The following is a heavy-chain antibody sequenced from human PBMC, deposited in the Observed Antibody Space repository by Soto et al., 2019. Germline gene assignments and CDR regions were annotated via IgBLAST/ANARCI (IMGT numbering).Heavy chain of an antibody. CDR1: GGSISRCCYS. Sequence: NPSETLXLTFAVSGGSISRCCYSWSWIRQPPGKGLEWIGYIYHSGSTYYNPSLKSRVTISVDRSKNQFSLKLSSVTAADTAVYYCARASTTVTTLDYWGQGTLVTVSS. CDR2: IYHSGST. J-gene: IGHJ4*02. D-gene: IGHD4-17*01. V-gene: IGHV4-30-2*01. CDR3: ARASTTVTTLDY.